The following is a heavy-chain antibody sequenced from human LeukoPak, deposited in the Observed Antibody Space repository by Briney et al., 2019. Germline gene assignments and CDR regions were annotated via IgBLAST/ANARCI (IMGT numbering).Heavy chain of an antibody. V-gene: IGHV4-31*03. CDR1: GGSISSGGYY. J-gene: IGHJ4*01. Sequence: PSETLSLTCTVSGGSISSGGYYWSWIRQHPGKGLEWIGYIYYSGSTYYNPSLKSRVTISVDTSKNQFSLKLSSVTAADTAVYYCARGPTLGATTYFDYWGQEPWSPSPQ. CDR2: IYYSGST. D-gene: IGHD1-26*01. CDR3: ARGPTLGATTYFDY.